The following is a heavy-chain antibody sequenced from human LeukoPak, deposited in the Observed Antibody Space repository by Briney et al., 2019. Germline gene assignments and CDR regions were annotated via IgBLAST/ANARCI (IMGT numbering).Heavy chain of an antibody. D-gene: IGHD3-10*01. J-gene: IGHJ1*01. CDR2: INDDGSFR. CDR3: ARVSGPGMNEYYHL. Sequence: PGGSLRLSCAASGFTFSSYWMHWVRQAPGKGLVWVSRINDDGSFRRYANSVKGRFTISRDNAKNTLFLQMDSLRAEDTAVYYCARVSGPGMNEYYHLWGQGTLVTVSS. CDR1: GFTFSSYW. V-gene: IGHV3-74*01.